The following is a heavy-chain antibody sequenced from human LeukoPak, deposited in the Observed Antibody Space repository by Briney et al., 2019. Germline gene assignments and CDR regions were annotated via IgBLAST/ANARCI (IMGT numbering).Heavy chain of an antibody. Sequence: PGGSLRLSCAASGFTFDDYYMSWIRQAPGKGLEWVSYISSSGSTIYYADSVEGRFTISRDNAKDSLYLHMDSLRAEDTAVYYCARYYDSSGYYYFDYWGQGTLVTVSS. CDR1: GFTFDDYY. D-gene: IGHD3-22*01. V-gene: IGHV3-11*01. CDR3: ARYYDSSGYYYFDY. J-gene: IGHJ4*02. CDR2: ISSSGSTI.